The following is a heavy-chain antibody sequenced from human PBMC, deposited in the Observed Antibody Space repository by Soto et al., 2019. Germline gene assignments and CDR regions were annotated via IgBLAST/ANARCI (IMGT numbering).Heavy chain of an antibody. CDR3: ASIGCSRPPSWYFDY. J-gene: IGHJ4*02. Sequence: QVQLVQSGAEVKKPGSSVKVSCKASGGTFSSYAISWVRQAPGQGLEWMGWIIPIFGTANYAQKFQGRVTITADESTSTADVELRSLRSEDTAVYYCASIGCSRPPSWYFDYWGQGTLVTVSS. V-gene: IGHV1-69*01. CDR2: IIPIFGTA. D-gene: IGHD2-2*01. CDR1: GGTFSSYA.